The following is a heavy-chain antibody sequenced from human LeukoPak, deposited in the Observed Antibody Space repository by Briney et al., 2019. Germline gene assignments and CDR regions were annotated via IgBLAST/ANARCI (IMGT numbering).Heavy chain of an antibody. CDR2: ISYDGSNK. D-gene: IGHD6-19*01. Sequence: PGGSLRLSCAASGFTFSSYGMHWVRQAPGKGLEWVAVISYDGSNKYYADSVKGRFTISRDNSKNTLYLQMNSLRAEDTAVYYCAKGLSGWYLTYYYGMDVWGQGTTVTVSS. V-gene: IGHV3-30*18. CDR1: GFTFSSYG. J-gene: IGHJ6*02. CDR3: AKGLSGWYLTYYYGMDV.